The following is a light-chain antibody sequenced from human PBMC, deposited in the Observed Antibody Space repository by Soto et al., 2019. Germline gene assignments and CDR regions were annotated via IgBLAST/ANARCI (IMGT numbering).Light chain of an antibody. J-gene: IGKJ1*01. CDR2: DAS. CDR1: QSVSNN. V-gene: IGKV3-15*01. Sequence: ILMTQSPSTLSVSPGERATLSCRASQSVSNNLAWYQQKPGQAPRLLIYDASTMATGIPARFSGSGSGTEFSLTIISLQSEDFAAYYCQQYNNWPPCTFGQGTKVEIK. CDR3: QQYNNWPPCT.